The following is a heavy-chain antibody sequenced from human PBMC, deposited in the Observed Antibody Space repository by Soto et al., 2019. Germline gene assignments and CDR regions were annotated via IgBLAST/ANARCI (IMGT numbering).Heavy chain of an antibody. CDR1: GDSISGSPYF. V-gene: IGHV4-39*01. J-gene: IGHJ4*02. D-gene: IGHD6-13*01. CDR2: IFYDGYT. Sequence: QVQLQESGPGLVMPSETLSLTCTVSGDSISGSPYFWGWIRQPPGKRLEWIGSIFYDGYTLYTPSLKSRVTISVDTSKNQFSLKLTCVAAADTAIYFCARLQAAVPHYWGQGILVTVSS. CDR3: ARLQAAVPHY.